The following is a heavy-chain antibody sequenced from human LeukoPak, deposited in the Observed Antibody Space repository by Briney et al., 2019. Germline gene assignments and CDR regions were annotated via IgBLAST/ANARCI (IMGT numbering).Heavy chain of an antibody. V-gene: IGHV4-61*02. CDR3: ARSVFWSGYSYNWFDP. D-gene: IGHD3-3*01. J-gene: IGHJ5*02. Sequence: SQTLSLTCTVSGGSISSGSYYWSWIRQPAGKGLEWIGRIYTSGSTNYNPSLESRVTISVDTSKNQFSLKLSSVTAADTAVYYCARSVFWSGYSYNWFDPWGQGTLVTVSS. CDR2: IYTSGST. CDR1: GGSISSGSYY.